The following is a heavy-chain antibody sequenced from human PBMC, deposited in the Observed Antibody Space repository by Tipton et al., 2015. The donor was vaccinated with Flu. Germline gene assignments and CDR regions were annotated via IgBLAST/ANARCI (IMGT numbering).Heavy chain of an antibody. CDR1: GFTFSDYY. D-gene: IGHD3-16*02. Sequence: GSLRLSCVASGFTFSDYYMSWIRQAPGKGLEWVSYISSSGSTIYYADSVKGRFTTSRDNAKNSLYLQMNNLRAEDTAVYYCARGDYVWGSYRYGSGFDYWGQGTLVTVSS. CDR2: ISSSGSTI. CDR3: ARGDYVWGSYRYGSGFDY. J-gene: IGHJ4*02. V-gene: IGHV3-11*04.